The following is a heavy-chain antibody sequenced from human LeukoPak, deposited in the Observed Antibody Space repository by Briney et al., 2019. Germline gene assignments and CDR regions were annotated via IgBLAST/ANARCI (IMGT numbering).Heavy chain of an antibody. D-gene: IGHD3-10*02. CDR1: EYTFTYHY. Sequence: GASVKVSCKASEYTFTYHYIHWLQQAPGKGLEWVGRVDPEEGEAISAQKFQDRVTISADTSTDTAYLELTSLTSDDTAIYYCATEVNVAYYNVPGNDYRGIDPWGPGTLVTVSS. J-gene: IGHJ5*02. CDR2: VDPEEGEA. CDR3: ATEVNVAYYNVPGNDYRGIDP. V-gene: IGHV1-69-2*01.